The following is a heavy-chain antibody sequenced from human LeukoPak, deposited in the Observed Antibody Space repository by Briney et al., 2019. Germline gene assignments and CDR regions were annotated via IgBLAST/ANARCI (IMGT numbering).Heavy chain of an antibody. J-gene: IGHJ5*02. CDR2: IYYSGST. CDR3: ARVIFDCSGGSCSGGWFDP. V-gene: IGHV4-59*01. Sequence: SETLSLTCTVSGGSISSYYWSWIRQPPGEGLEWIGYIYYSGSTNYNPSLKSRVTISVDTSENQFSLKLSSVTAADTAVYYCARVIFDCSGGSCSGGWFDPWGQGTLVTVSS. CDR1: GGSISSYY. D-gene: IGHD2-15*01.